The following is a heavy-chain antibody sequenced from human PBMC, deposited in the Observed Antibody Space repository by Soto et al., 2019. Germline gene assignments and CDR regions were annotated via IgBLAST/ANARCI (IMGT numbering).Heavy chain of an antibody. J-gene: IGHJ5*02. CDR1: GFTFSSYA. CDR3: AKDFGVVILGRNWFDP. Sequence: GGSLRLSCAASGFTFSSYAMSWVRQAPGKGLEWVSAISGSGGSTYYADSVKGRFTISRDNSKNTLYLQMNSLRAEDTAVYYCAKDFGVVILGRNWFDPWGQGTLVTVSS. CDR2: ISGSGGST. V-gene: IGHV3-23*01. D-gene: IGHD3-3*01.